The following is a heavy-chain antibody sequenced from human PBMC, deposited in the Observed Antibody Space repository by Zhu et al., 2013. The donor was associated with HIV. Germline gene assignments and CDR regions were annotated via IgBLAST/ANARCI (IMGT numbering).Heavy chain of an antibody. V-gene: IGHV1-2*04. J-gene: IGHJ6*02. CDR2: INPNSGGT. Sequence: QVQLVQSGAEVKKPGASVKVSCKASGYTFTGYYMHWVRQAPGQGLEWMGWINPNSGGTNYAQKFQGWVTMTRDTSISTAYMELSRLRSDDTAVYYCARGIPTLTVTIPYYYGMDVWGQGTTVTVSS. CDR1: GYTFTGYY. CDR3: ARGIPTLTVTIPYYYGMDV. D-gene: IGHD4-17*01.